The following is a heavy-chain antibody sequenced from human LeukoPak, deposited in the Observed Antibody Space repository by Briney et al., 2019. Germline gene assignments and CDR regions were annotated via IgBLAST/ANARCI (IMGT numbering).Heavy chain of an antibody. V-gene: IGHV3-21*01. CDR1: GFNFRSYS. J-gene: IGHJ6*02. CDR2: ISSSSTYI. D-gene: IGHD6-13*01. Sequence: PGGSLRLSCVVSGFNFRSYSMSWVRQAPGKGLEWVSSISSSSTYIYYADSVKGRFTISRDNAKNSLYLQMNSLRAEDTAVYYCARDGNNIATAAGVYYYGMDVWGQGTTVTVSS. CDR3: ARDGNNIATAAGVYYYGMDV.